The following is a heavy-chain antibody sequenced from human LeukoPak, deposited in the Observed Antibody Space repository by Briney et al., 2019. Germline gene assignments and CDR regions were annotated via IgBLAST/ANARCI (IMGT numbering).Heavy chain of an antibody. CDR2: IIPIFGTA. V-gene: IGHV1-69*05. CDR1: GGTFSSYA. D-gene: IGHD3-22*01. J-gene: IGHJ4*02. CDR3: ARDAATNYYDSSGYYPIYFDY. Sequence: GSSVKVSCKASGGTFSSYAISWVRQAPGQGLEWMGGIIPIFGTANYAQKFQGRVTITTDESTSTAYRELSSLRSEDTAVYYCARDAATNYYDSSGYYPIYFDYWGQGTLVTVSS.